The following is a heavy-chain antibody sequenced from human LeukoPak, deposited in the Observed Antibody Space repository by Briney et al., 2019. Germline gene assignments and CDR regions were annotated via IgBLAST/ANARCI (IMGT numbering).Heavy chain of an antibody. CDR3: ARGDILTGQTWFDP. CDR1: GYTFTGYY. J-gene: IGHJ5*02. V-gene: IGHV1-2*04. D-gene: IGHD3-9*01. Sequence: WASVKVSCKASGYTFTGYYMHWVRQAPGQGLEWMGWINPNSGGTNYAQKFQGWVTMTRDTSINTAYMELSRLRSDDTAVYYCARGDILTGQTWFDPWGQGTLVTVSS. CDR2: INPNSGGT.